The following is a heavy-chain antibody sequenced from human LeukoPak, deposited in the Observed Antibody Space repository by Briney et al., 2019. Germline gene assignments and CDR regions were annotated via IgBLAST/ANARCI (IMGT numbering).Heavy chain of an antibody. CDR2: IKQDRSEK. Sequence: PGGSLRLSCAASGFTFSSYWMSWVRQAPGKGLEWVANIKQDRSEKYYVDSVKGRFTISRDNAKNSLYLQMNSLRAEDTAVYYCAREGYYDILTGRTSGYYYGMDVWGQGTTVTVSS. V-gene: IGHV3-7*01. CDR1: GFTFSSYW. J-gene: IGHJ6*02. CDR3: AREGYYDILTGRTSGYYYGMDV. D-gene: IGHD3-9*01.